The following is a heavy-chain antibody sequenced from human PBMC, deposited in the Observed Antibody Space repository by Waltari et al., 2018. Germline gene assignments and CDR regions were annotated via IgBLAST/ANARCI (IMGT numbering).Heavy chain of an antibody. V-gene: IGHV2-5*01. Sequence: QITLKESGPTLVKPTQTLTLTCTFSGFSLSTSGVGVGWIRQPPGKALEWLALSYWNDDKRYSPSLKSRLTITKDTSKNQVVLTMTNMDPVDTATYYCAHTLRVGFLEWLYSSYFDYWGQGTLVTVSS. J-gene: IGHJ4*02. CDR3: AHTLRVGFLEWLYSSYFDY. CDR1: GFSLSTSGVG. D-gene: IGHD3-3*02. CDR2: SYWNDDK.